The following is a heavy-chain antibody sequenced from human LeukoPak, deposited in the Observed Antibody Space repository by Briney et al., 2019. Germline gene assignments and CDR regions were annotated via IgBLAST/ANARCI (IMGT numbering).Heavy chain of an antibody. CDR3: ARGVSYNYVEGIDY. V-gene: IGHV3-30*03. Sequence: GGSLRLSCAASGFTFSSYGMHWVRQAPGKGLEWVGVISYDGSNKYYADSVKGRFTISRDNSKNTLYLQMNSLRAEDTAVYYCARGVSYNYVEGIDYWGQGTLVTVSS. CDR1: GFTFSSYG. CDR2: ISYDGSNK. D-gene: IGHD5-24*01. J-gene: IGHJ4*02.